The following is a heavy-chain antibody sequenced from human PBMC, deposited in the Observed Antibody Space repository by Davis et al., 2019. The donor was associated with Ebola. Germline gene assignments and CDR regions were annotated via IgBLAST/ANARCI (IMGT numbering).Heavy chain of an antibody. CDR2: IWYDGSNK. V-gene: IGHV3-33*07. Sequence: GESLKISCAASGITFSTCAMSWVRQAPGKGLEWVAVIWYDGSNKYYADSVKGRFTISRDNAKNSLYLQMNSLRAEDTAVYYCARPSSYGGADGVDYWGQGTLVTVSS. CDR3: ARPSSYGGADGVDY. CDR1: GITFSTCA. D-gene: IGHD4-23*01. J-gene: IGHJ4*02.